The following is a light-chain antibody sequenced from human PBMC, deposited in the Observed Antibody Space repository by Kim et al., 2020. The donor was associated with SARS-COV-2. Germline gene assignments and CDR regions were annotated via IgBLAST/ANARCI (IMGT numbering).Light chain of an antibody. V-gene: IGKV1-5*01. Sequence: DIQMTQSPSTLSASIGDRVTITCRASQRLSGWLAWYQQKPGKAPELLIYGTSTLQSGVPSRFSGSGSGTDFTLTISGLQPDDFATYYCQQYDTSPWTFGHGTKVDIK. CDR3: QQYDTSPWT. CDR1: QRLSGW. J-gene: IGKJ1*01. CDR2: GTS.